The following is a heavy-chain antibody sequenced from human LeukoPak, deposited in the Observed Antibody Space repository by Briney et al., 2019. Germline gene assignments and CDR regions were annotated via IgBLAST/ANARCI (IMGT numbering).Heavy chain of an antibody. CDR2: ISHDGSNK. Sequence: PGGSLRLSCAASGFTFSSYGMHWVRQAPGKGLEWVAVISHDGSNKYYADSVKGRFTISRDNSKNTLYLQMNSLRAEDTAVYYCAKGPPLRYFDLDYWGQGTLVTVSS. J-gene: IGHJ4*02. V-gene: IGHV3-30*18. D-gene: IGHD3-9*01. CDR3: AKGPPLRYFDLDY. CDR1: GFTFSSYG.